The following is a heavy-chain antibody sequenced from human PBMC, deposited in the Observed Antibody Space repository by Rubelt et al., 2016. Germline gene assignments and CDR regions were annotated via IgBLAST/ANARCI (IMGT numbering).Heavy chain of an antibody. CDR3: ARDRIRIAARQGWYFDL. J-gene: IGHJ2*01. D-gene: IGHD6-6*01. CDR1: GYTFTSYG. V-gene: IGHV1-18*01. Sequence: QVQLVQSGAEVKKPGASVKVSCKASGYTFTSYGISWVRQATGQGLEWMGWISAYNGNPNYAQKLQGRVTMTTDTSTSTAYMELRSLRSDDTAVYYCARDRIRIAARQGWYFDLWGRGTLVTVSS. CDR2: ISAYNGNP.